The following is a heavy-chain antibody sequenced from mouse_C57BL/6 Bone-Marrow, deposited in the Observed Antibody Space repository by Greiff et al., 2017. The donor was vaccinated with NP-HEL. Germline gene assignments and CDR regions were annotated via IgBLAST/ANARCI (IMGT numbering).Heavy chain of an antibody. CDR1: GYTFTDYE. D-gene: IGHD1-1*01. Sequence: LQESGAELVRPGASVTLSCKASGYTFTDYEMHWVKQTPVHGLEWIGAIDPETGGTAYNQKFKGKAILTADKSSSTAYMELRSLTSEDSAVYYCTRELYYGRYFDVWGTGTTVTVSS. J-gene: IGHJ1*03. CDR2: IDPETGGT. CDR3: TRELYYGRYFDV. V-gene: IGHV1-15*01.